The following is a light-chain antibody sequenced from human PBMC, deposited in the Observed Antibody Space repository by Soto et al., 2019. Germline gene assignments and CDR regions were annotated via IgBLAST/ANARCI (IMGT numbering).Light chain of an antibody. CDR2: GAS. J-gene: IGKJ1*01. Sequence: EIVMTQSPDTLFVSLGEGATLSCRASQSVSSHLAWYQHKPGQAPRLLIYGASTRASGIPARFSGSGSETDFTLTISSLQSEDSAVYYCQQYGSSPRTFGQGTKVDIK. CDR3: QQYGSSPRT. V-gene: IGKV3-15*01. CDR1: QSVSSH.